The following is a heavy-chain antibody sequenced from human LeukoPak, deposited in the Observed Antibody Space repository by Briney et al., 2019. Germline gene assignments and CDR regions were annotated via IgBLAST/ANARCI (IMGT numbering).Heavy chain of an antibody. D-gene: IGHD1-1*01. Sequence: ASVKVSCKASGYTFIGYYMHWVRQARGQGLEWMGWINPNSGATNYAQKFQGRVTMTRDTSISTVYMELSGLRSDDTALYFCATGTTGFFDYWGQGALVTVSS. J-gene: IGHJ4*02. CDR3: ATGTTGFFDY. CDR2: INPNSGAT. CDR1: GYTFIGYY. V-gene: IGHV1-2*02.